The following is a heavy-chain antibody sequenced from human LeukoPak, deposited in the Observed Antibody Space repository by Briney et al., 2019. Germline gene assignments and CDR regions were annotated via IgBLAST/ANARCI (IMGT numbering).Heavy chain of an antibody. J-gene: IGHJ3*02. V-gene: IGHV4-39*07. D-gene: IGHD3-22*01. Sequence: SETLSLTCTVSGGSISSYYWGWIRQPPGKGLEWIGSIYYSGSTYYNPSLKSRVTISVDTSKNQFSLKLSSVTAADTAVYYCARYGKSYYYDSSGWSDAFDIWGQGTMVTVSS. CDR1: GGSISSYY. CDR3: ARYGKSYYYDSSGWSDAFDI. CDR2: IYYSGST.